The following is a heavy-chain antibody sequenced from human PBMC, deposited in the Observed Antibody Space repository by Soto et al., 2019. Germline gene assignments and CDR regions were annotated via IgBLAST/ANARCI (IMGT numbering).Heavy chain of an antibody. CDR2: IYYSGST. V-gene: IGHV4-31*03. CDR1: GGSLSSGGYY. Sequence: QVQLQESGPGLVKPSQTLSLTCTVSGGSLSSGGYYWSWIRQHPGKGLEWIGYIYYSGSTYYNPSLQSRVTILADTSKNQFSLKLSSVTAADTAVSYCATTRSTTVTTWVTWGQGTLLTVSS. J-gene: IGHJ4*02. CDR3: ATTRSTTVTTWVT. D-gene: IGHD4-17*01.